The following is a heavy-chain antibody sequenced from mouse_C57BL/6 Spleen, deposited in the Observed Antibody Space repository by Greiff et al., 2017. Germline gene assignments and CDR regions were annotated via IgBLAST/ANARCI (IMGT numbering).Heavy chain of an antibody. CDR1: GFTFSDYG. V-gene: IGHV5-17*01. CDR3: AKNYYSNYGYAMEY. Sequence: DVMLVESGGGLVKPGGSLKLSCAASGFTFSDYGMHWVRQAPEKGLEWVAYISSGSSTIYYADTVKGRFTISRDNAKNTLFLQMTSLRSEDTAMYYCAKNYYSNYGYAMEYWGQGTSVTVSS. D-gene: IGHD2-5*01. J-gene: IGHJ4*01. CDR2: ISSGSSTI.